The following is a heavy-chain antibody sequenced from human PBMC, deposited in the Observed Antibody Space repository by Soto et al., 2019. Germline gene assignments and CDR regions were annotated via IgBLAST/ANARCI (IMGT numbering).Heavy chain of an antibody. CDR2: TYYRSKWYN. CDR3: ARGHPGNYYYYGMDV. V-gene: IGHV6-1*01. J-gene: IGHJ6*02. Sequence: SQTLSLSCPISEDSLSRNSAALNCIRQAPSRGLDWLGRTYYRSKWYNDYAVSVKSRITTNPDTSKNQFSLQLNSVTPEDTAVYYCARGHPGNYYYYGMDVWGQGTTVTAP. CDR1: EDSLSRNSAA.